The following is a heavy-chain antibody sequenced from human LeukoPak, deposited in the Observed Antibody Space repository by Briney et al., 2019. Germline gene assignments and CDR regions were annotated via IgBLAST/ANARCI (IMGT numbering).Heavy chain of an antibody. Sequence: PGGSLRLSCAASGFIFNNYAMTWVRQAPGKGLEWVSTITGSGGSTYYADSVKGRFTISRSNSKNTLYLQMNSLRTEDTAVYYCAKRMGPSIAAADLDYWGQGTLVTVSS. D-gene: IGHD6-13*01. J-gene: IGHJ4*02. CDR1: GFIFNNYA. CDR3: AKRMGPSIAAADLDY. V-gene: IGHV3-23*01. CDR2: ITGSGGST.